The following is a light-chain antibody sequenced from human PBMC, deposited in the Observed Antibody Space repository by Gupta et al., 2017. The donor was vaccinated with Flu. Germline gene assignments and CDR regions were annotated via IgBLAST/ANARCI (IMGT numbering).Light chain of an antibody. CDR3: QNWGNSLPLV. V-gene: IGLV4-69*01. CDR1: RGHSSYA. CDR2: RNIDDSH. J-gene: IGLJ1*01. Sequence: QLVLTQSPSASASLGASVKLTFTLSRGHSSYAIAWHQQQPEKGHRSLMQRNIDDSHSKADGIPDCVEASCYGDDHSPHIWTIQSEDDADDYCQNWGNSLPLVVGTGTKVTVL.